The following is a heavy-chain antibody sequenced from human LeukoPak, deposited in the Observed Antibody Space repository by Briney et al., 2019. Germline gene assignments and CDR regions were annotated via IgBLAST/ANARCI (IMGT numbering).Heavy chain of an antibody. CDR3: ARGHTMVRGVIDY. Sequence: PSQTLSLTCTVSGGSISSGSYYWSWIRQPAGKGLEWIGRIYTSGSTNYNPSLKSRVTISVDTSKNQFSLKLSSVTAADTAVYYCARGHTMVRGVIDYWGQGTLVTVSS. D-gene: IGHD3-10*01. J-gene: IGHJ4*02. CDR1: GGSISSGSYY. CDR2: IYTSGST. V-gene: IGHV4-61*02.